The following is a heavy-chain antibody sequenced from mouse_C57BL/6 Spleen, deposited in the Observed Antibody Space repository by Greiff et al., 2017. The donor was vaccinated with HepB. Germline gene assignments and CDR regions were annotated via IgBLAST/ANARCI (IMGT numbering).Heavy chain of an antibody. CDR3: ARGGTTAPYAMDY. CDR2: INPYNGGT. V-gene: IGHV1-19*01. D-gene: IGHD1-2*01. CDR1: GYTFTDYY. J-gene: IGHJ4*01. Sequence: EVKLQESGPVLVKPGASVKMSCKASGYTFTDYYMNWVKQSHGKSLEWIGVINPYNGGTSYNQKFKGKATLTVDKSSSTAYMELNSLTSEDSAVYYCARGGTTAPYAMDYWGQGTSVTVSS.